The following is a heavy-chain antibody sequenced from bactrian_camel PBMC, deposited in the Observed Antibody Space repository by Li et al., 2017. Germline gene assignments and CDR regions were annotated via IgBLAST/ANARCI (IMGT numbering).Heavy chain of an antibody. V-gene: IGHV3S31*01. CDR2: IYGGGDSS. J-gene: IGHJ6*01. Sequence: VQLVESGGGLVQPGGSLRLSCAASGFTFSRYAMSWVRQAPGKGLEWVSLIYGGGDSSHYADSVKGRFAISRDNAKNTLYLQLNSLKPEDTAMYYCAALGRTYVLGFDYWGQGTQVTVS. CDR1: GFTFSRYA. CDR3: AALGRTYVLGFDY. D-gene: IGHD6*01.